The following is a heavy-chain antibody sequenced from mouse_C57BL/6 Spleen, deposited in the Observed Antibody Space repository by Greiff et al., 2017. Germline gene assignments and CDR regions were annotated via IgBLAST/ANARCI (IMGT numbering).Heavy chain of an antibody. CDR2: ISYSGST. CDR1: GYSITSGYD. CDR3: ARGGIYAMDY. Sequence: VQLKQSGPGMVKPSQSLSLTCTVTGYSITSGYDWHWIRHFPGNKLEWMGYISYSGSTNYNPSLKSRIPITHDTSKNHFFLKLNSVTTEDTATYYCARGGIYAMDYWGQGTSVTVSS. V-gene: IGHV3-1*01. J-gene: IGHJ4*01. D-gene: IGHD1-1*01.